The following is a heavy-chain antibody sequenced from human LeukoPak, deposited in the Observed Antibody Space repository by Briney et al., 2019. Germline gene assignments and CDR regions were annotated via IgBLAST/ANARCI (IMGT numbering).Heavy chain of an antibody. CDR3: AREHTEYYFDY. J-gene: IGHJ4*02. D-gene: IGHD2-2*02. CDR1: GGSISSYY. V-gene: IGHV4-59*01. Sequence: SETLSLTCTVSGGSISSYYWSWIRQPPGKGLEWIGYIYTSGSTNYNPSLKSRVTISVDTSKNQFSLKLSSVTAADTAVYYCAREHTEYYFDYWGQGTLVTVSS. CDR2: IYTSGST.